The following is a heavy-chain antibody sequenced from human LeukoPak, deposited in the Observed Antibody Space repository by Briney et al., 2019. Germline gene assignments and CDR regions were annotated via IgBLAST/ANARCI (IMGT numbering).Heavy chain of an antibody. V-gene: IGHV3-48*03. CDR1: GFTFSSFE. CDR2: ISSSGTTI. CDR3: ARADY. Sequence: PGGSLRLSCAASGFTFSSFEMNWVRQAPGKGPEWVSYISSSGTTIYYADSVKGRFTTSRDNAKNSLYLQMNSLRPEDTAVYYCARADYWGQGALVTVSS. J-gene: IGHJ4*02.